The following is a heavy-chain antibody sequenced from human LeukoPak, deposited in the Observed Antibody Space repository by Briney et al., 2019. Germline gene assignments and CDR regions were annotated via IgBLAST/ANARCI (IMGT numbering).Heavy chain of an antibody. CDR1: GYTFTSYG. V-gene: IGHV1-46*01. CDR2: IHPSGGAT. D-gene: IGHD3-3*01. J-gene: IGHJ6*02. Sequence: ASVKVSCKASGYTFTSYGISWVRQAPGQGLEWMGVIHPSGGATRYAQKFQGRVTMTRDTSTSTVYIQLSSLRSEDTAVYYCARGQIFETMDVWGQGTTVTVS. CDR3: ARGQIFETMDV.